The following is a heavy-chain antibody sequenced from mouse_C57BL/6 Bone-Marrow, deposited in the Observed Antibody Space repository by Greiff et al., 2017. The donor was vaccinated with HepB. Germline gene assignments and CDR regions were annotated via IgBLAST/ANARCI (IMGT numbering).Heavy chain of an antibody. Sequence: EVKVEESGPGLVKPSQTVFLTCTVTGISITTGNYRWSWIRQFPGNKLEWIGYIYYSGTITYNPSLTSRTTITRDTPKNQFFLEMNSLTAEDTATYYCAREDYGSSYGGFDYWGQGTTLTVSS. J-gene: IGHJ2*01. CDR3: AREDYGSSYGGFDY. D-gene: IGHD1-1*01. CDR1: GISITTGNYR. V-gene: IGHV3-5*01. CDR2: IYYSGTI.